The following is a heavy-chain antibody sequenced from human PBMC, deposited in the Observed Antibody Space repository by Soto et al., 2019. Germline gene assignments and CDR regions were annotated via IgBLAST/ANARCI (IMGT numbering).Heavy chain of an antibody. D-gene: IGHD3-10*01. V-gene: IGHV1-2*04. J-gene: IGHJ6*02. CDR1: GYTFTGYY. CDR3: ARGYGSGQTTNYYYYGMDV. CDR2: INPNSGGT. Sequence: ASVKVSCKASGYTFTGYYMHWVRPAPGQGLEWMGWINPNSGGTNYAQKFQGWVTMTRDTSISTAYMELSRLRSDDTAVYYCARGYGSGQTTNYYYYGMDVWGQGTTVTVSS.